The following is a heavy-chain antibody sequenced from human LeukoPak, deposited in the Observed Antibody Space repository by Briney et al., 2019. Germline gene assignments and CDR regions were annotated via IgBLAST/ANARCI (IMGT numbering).Heavy chain of an antibody. CDR3: ARYPSDAFDI. Sequence: SETLSLTCTVSGGSISSSSYYWGWIRQPPGKGLEWIGSIYYSGSTYYKPSLKSRVTMSVDTSKNQFSLKLSSVTAADTAVYYCARYPSDAFDIWGQGTMVTVSS. CDR1: GGSISSSSYY. V-gene: IGHV4-39*07. J-gene: IGHJ3*02. CDR2: IYYSGST.